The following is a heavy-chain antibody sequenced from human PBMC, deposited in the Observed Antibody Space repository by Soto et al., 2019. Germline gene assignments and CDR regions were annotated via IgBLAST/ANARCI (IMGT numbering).Heavy chain of an antibody. J-gene: IGHJ6*02. CDR3: ARETPIAVAGMWPSDYYCYYGMDV. V-gene: IGHV1-69*13. Sequence: VASVKVSCKASGGTFSSYAISWVRQAPGQGPEWMGGIIPIFGTANYAQKFQGRVTITADESTSTAYMELSSLRSEDTAGYYCARETPIAVAGMWPSDYYCYYGMDVWGQGTTVTVSS. CDR1: GGTFSSYA. D-gene: IGHD6-19*01. CDR2: IIPIFGTA.